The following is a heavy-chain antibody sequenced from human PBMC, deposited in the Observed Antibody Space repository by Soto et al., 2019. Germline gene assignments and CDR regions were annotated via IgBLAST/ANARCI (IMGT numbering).Heavy chain of an antibody. D-gene: IGHD3-10*01. Sequence: QVQLVQSGAEVKKPGASVKVSCKTSGYIFTSRDMHWVRQAPGQGLEWVAIINPSGGDTIYEQRFHGRVTVTSDTSTNTVYMELSALRFEDTAVYFCARDRGGTDWENEGVDFWSQGTRVTVSS. CDR1: GYIFTSRD. CDR3: ARDRGGTDWENEGVDF. V-gene: IGHV1-46*01. J-gene: IGHJ3*01. CDR2: INPSGGDT.